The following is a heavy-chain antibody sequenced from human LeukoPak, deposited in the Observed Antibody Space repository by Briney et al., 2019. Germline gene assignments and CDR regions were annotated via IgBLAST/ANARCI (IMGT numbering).Heavy chain of an antibody. V-gene: IGHV3-48*04. CDR1: GFTFSSYS. D-gene: IGHD3-16*01. Sequence: PGGSLRLSCAASGFTFSSYSMNWVREAPGKGLEWVSYIGGDGIAFYADSVKGRFTASKDDARKSMYLQMNSLRVEHTAVYYCAKDRANWAIDDWGQGTQVTVSS. CDR3: AKDRANWAIDD. CDR2: IGGDGIA. J-gene: IGHJ4*02.